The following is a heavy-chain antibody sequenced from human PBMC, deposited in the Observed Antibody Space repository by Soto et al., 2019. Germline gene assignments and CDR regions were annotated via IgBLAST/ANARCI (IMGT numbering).Heavy chain of an antibody. D-gene: IGHD3-3*01. Sequence: EVQLVESGGGLVQPGGSLRLSCAASGFTFSSYSMNWVRQAPGKGLEWVSYISSISSTIYYADSVKGRFTISRDNAKSPLYLQMNSLRAEDTAVYYCARFPPFGVVPGFDYWGQGTLVTVSS. V-gene: IGHV3-48*01. CDR1: GFTFSSYS. CDR2: ISSISSTI. J-gene: IGHJ4*02. CDR3: ARFPPFGVVPGFDY.